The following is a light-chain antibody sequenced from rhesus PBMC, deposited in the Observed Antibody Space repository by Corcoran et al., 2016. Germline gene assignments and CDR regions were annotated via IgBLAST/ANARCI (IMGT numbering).Light chain of an antibody. CDR3: QHGYGTPLT. Sequence: DIQMTQSPSSLSASVGARVTITCRASENVNNYFNWYQQKPGKAPKLLIYKASNLQSGVPSRFSGSGSGTDYTFTISSLQPEDVATYYCQHGYGTPLTFGGGTKVEIK. J-gene: IGKJ4*01. V-gene: IGKV1-74*01. CDR1: ENVNNY. CDR2: KAS.